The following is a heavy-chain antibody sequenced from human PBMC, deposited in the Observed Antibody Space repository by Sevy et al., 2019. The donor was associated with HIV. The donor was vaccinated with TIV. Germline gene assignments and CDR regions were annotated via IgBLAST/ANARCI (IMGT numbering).Heavy chain of an antibody. D-gene: IGHD6-13*01. CDR1: GFTFSDYA. V-gene: IGHV3-9*01. J-gene: IGHJ4*02. Sequence: SLRLSCAASGFTFSDYAMHWVRQVPGKGLEWVSGISWNSGATGYADSVRGRFTISRDNTKNSLYLQMNSLRVEDTALYYCVRAIAAAGSFWGQGTLVTVSS. CDR2: ISWNSGAT. CDR3: VRAIAAAGSF.